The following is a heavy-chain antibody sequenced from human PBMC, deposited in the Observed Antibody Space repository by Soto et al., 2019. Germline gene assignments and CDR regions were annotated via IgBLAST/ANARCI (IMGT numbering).Heavy chain of an antibody. D-gene: IGHD2-15*01. CDR3: SKGVVSPVTIPPLGMDV. V-gene: IGHV3-43*02. Sequence: GGSLRLSCAASGFTFDDYAMHWVRQAPGKGLEWVSLISGDGGSTYYADSVKGRFTISRDNSKNSLYLQMNSLRTEDTASYYCSKGVVSPVTIPPLGMDVWGQGTTVTVSS. CDR1: GFTFDDYA. CDR2: ISGDGGST. J-gene: IGHJ6*02.